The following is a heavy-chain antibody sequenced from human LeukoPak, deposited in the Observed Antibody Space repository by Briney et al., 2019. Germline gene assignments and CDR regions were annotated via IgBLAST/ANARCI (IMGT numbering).Heavy chain of an antibody. CDR1: GFTFSSYS. CDR3: ARPPRDSSGNDY. Sequence: GGSLRLSCAASGFTFSSYSMNWVRQAPGKGLEWVSVIYSGGSTYYADSVKGRFTISRDNSKNTLYLQMNSLRAEDTAVYYCARPPRDSSGNDYWGQGTLVTVSS. CDR2: IYSGGST. D-gene: IGHD3-22*01. J-gene: IGHJ4*02. V-gene: IGHV3-66*01.